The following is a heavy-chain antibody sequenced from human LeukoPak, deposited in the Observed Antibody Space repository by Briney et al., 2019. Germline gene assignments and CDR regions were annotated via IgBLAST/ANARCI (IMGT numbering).Heavy chain of an antibody. V-gene: IGHV1-18*01. CDR3: ARDWGSSWYRLFNGAIDI. D-gene: IGHD6-13*01. J-gene: IGHJ3*02. CDR1: GYTFTSYG. Sequence: GASVKVSCKASGYTFTSYGISWVRQAPGQGLEWMGWISAYNGNTNYAQKLQGRVTLTTDTSTSTAYMELRSLRSDDTAVYYCARDWGSSWYRLFNGAIDIWGQGTMVTVSS. CDR2: ISAYNGNT.